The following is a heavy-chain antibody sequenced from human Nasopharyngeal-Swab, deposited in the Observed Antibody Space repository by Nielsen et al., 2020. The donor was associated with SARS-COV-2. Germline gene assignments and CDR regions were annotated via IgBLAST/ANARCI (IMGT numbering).Heavy chain of an antibody. CDR1: GFTFSSYA. CDR2: ISYDGSIK. J-gene: IGHJ4*02. Sequence: GESLKISCEASGFTFSSYAMHWVRQAPGKGLEWVAVISYDGSIKKSADSVEGRFTISRDNSKNTLYLQMNSLRTDGTAVYYCARGGSSGESSFDYWGQGTLVTVSA. V-gene: IGHV3-30-3*01. CDR3: ARGGSSGESSFDY. D-gene: IGHD5-12*01.